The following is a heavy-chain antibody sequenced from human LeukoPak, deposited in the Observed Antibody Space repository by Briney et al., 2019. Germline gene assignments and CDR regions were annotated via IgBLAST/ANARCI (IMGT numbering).Heavy chain of an antibody. CDR3: AKALREGRPGIAAAGPGY. CDR2: ISGSGGST. CDR1: GFTFSSYA. D-gene: IGHD6-13*01. J-gene: IGHJ4*02. Sequence: PGGSLRLSCAASGFTFSSYAMSWVRLAPGKGLEWVSAISGSGGSTYYADSVKGRFTISRDNSKNTLYLQMNSLRAEDTAVYYCAKALREGRPGIAAAGPGYWGQGTLVTVSS. V-gene: IGHV3-23*01.